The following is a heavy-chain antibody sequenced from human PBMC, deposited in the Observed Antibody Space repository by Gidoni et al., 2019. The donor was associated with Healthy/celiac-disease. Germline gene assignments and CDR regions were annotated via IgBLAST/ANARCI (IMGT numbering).Heavy chain of an antibody. V-gene: IGHV3-7*04. CDR2: IKQGGSEK. CDR3: GGGGRGSPVNWYFDL. J-gene: IGHJ2*01. Sequence: EVQLVESGGGLVQPGGSLRLSCAASGFTFSSYWVSWVRPAPGKGLEGVANIKQGGSEKSYVDSGKGLFTISRENPKNSLYLKMNSLRAEETAVYYWGGGGRGSPVNWYFDLWGRGTLVTVSS. CDR1: GFTFSSYW. D-gene: IGHD3-16*01.